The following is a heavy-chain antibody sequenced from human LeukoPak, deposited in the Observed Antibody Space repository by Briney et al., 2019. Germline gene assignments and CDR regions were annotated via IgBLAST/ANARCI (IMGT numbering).Heavy chain of an antibody. CDR1: GFTFSSYA. V-gene: IGHV3-23*01. Sequence: PGGSLRLSCAASGFTFSSYAMSWVRQAPGKGLEWVSAISGSGGSTYYADSVKGRFTISRDNSKNTLYLQMNSLRAEDTAVYYCAKDVALIQLWLNPLLDYWGQGTLATVSS. J-gene: IGHJ4*02. CDR3: AKDVALIQLWLNPLLDY. D-gene: IGHD5-18*01. CDR2: ISGSGGST.